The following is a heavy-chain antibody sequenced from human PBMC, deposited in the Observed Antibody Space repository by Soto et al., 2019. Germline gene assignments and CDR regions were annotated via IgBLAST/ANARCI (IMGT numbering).Heavy chain of an antibody. CDR3: ARGIRFPGY. Sequence: QVQLVESGAGLVKPGGSLRLSCEASGFTFSDSYMSWIRQAPGTGLEWVSYISTSATDIYYAHSVKGRFTITRDKAKNSLYLQMHSLRAEDTAVYECARGIRFPGYWGQGTLVTVSS. D-gene: IGHD3-10*01. CDR1: GFTFSDSY. CDR2: ISTSATDI. J-gene: IGHJ4*02. V-gene: IGHV3-11*01.